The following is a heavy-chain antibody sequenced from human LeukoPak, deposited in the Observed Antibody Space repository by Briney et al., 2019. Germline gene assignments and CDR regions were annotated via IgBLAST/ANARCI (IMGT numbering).Heavy chain of an antibody. CDR2: IYTSGST. D-gene: IGHD6-19*01. V-gene: IGHV4-4*07. CDR3: ARDHHSSGWYWFDP. J-gene: IGHJ5*02. Sequence: PSETLSLTCTVSGGSISSYYWSWIRQPAGKGLEWIGRIYTSGSTNYNPSLKSRVTMSVDTSKNQFSLKLSSVTAADTAVYYCARDHHSSGWYWFDPWGQGTLVTVSS. CDR1: GGSISSYY.